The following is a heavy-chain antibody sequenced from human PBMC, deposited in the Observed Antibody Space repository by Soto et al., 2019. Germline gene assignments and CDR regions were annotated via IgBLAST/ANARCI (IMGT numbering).Heavy chain of an antibody. V-gene: IGHV4-31*03. CDR1: GGSISSGGYY. CDR2: IYYSGST. CDR3: AREERFLEWRSYYFDY. Sequence: NPSETLSLTCTVSGGSISSGGYYWSWIRQHPGKGLEWIGYIYYSGSTYYNPSLKSRVTISVDTSKNQFSLKLSSVTAADTAVYYCAREERFLEWRSYYFDYWGQGTLVTVSS. D-gene: IGHD3-3*01. J-gene: IGHJ4*02.